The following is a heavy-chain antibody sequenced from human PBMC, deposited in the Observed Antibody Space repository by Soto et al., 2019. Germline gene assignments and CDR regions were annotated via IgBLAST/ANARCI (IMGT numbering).Heavy chain of an antibody. CDR2: IWYDGSTK. CDR3: ARGPRSPSTGGGYYCDY. V-gene: IGHV3-33*01. D-gene: IGHD3-16*01. Sequence: ESGGGVVQPGRSLRLSCAASGCTFSSYGMHWVRQAPGKGMGWVAVIWYDGSTKYYADSVKGRFTISRDNSKNTLYLQMKSHRAEDTAVYYCARGPRSPSTGGGYYCDYWGQGTLVTVSS. CDR1: GCTFSSYG. J-gene: IGHJ4*02.